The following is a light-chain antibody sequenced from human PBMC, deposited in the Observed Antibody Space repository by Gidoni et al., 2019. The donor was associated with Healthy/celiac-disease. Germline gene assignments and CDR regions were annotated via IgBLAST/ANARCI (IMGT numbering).Light chain of an antibody. V-gene: IGKV3-15*01. CDR1: QSVRSI. J-gene: IGKJ4*01. Sequence: IVMTQSPPTLSVSPGERATLSCRARQSVRSILAWYHQKPGQAPRPLICDASTRATGIPARFSGSWSGTEFTHTISGLQSEGFAVYYCQQYNNWPRVFGGGTKVEIK. CDR3: QQYNNWPRV. CDR2: DAS.